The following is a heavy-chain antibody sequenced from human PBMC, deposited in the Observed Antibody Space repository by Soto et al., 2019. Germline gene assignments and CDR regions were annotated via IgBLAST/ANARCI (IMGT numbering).Heavy chain of an antibody. CDR2: ISGSGGST. CDR1: GFTFSSYA. Sequence: EVQLLESGGGLVQPGGSLRLSCAASGFTFSSYAMSWVRQAPGKGLEWVSAISGSGGSTYYADSVKGRFTISRDNSKNTLYLQMTSLRAEDTAVYYGAKDLYGRLGMAFDSLGQGTMVTVSS. D-gene: IGHD3-10*01. J-gene: IGHJ3*02. V-gene: IGHV3-23*01. CDR3: AKDLYGRLGMAFDS.